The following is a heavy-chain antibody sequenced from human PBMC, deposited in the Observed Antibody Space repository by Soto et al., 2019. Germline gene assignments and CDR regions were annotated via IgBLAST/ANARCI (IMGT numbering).Heavy chain of an antibody. J-gene: IGHJ4*02. D-gene: IGHD2-15*01. CDR1: GYTFTSYA. V-gene: IGHV1-3*01. CDR3: TSGSGFDY. Sequence: DSVKVSCKASGYTFTSYAMHWVRQAPGQRLEWMGWINVGNDNTKYSQKFQGRVTITRDTSASTAYMELSSLRSEDTTVYYCTSGSGFDYWGQGTLVTVS. CDR2: INVGNDNT.